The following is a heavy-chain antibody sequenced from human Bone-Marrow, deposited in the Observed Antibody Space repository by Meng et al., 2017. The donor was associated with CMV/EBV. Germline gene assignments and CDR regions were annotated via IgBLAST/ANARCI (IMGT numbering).Heavy chain of an antibody. J-gene: IGHJ4*02. Sequence: LEESAAGLVNTSQSLSLTCTVSGGSISSGDSYWSWIRQPAGKGLQWIGYIYYSGSTYYDPSLKSRVTISVDTSKNQFSLKLSSVTAADTAAYYCAGTPIAAACLFDYWGQGTLVTVSS. V-gene: IGHV4-30-4*08. CDR2: IYYSGST. CDR3: AGTPIAAACLFDY. D-gene: IGHD6-13*01. CDR1: GGSISSGDSY.